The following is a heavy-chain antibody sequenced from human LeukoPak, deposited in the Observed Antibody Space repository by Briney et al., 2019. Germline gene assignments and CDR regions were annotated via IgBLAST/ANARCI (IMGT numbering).Heavy chain of an antibody. J-gene: IGHJ4*02. CDR1: GGSISTSRHY. D-gene: IGHD4-17*01. CDR2: MYYSGST. Sequence: SETLSLTCTVSGGSISTSRHYCGWIRQPPGKGLEWIGSMYYSGSTYYNPSLKSRVTISVDTYKSRFSLKLSSVTAADTAVYYCATTVTTRYYFDYWGQGTLVTVSS. CDR3: ATTVTTRYYFDY. V-gene: IGHV4-39*01.